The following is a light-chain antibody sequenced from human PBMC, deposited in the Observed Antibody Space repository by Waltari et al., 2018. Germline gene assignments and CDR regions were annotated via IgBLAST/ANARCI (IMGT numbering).Light chain of an antibody. Sequence: QSVLTQPPSVSAAPGQKVTISCSGRPSTIGGNDVFWYQQLPGTAPKLLIYETVGRPAGTPDRFSGSKSGTTATLGITGLQTGDEADYYCGTWDSSLGVWVFGGGTRLTVL. CDR3: GTWDSSLGVWV. V-gene: IGLV1-51*02. J-gene: IGLJ3*02. CDR1: PSTIGGND. CDR2: ETV.